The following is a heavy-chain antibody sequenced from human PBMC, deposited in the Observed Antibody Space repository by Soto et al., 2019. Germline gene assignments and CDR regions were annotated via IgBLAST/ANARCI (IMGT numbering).Heavy chain of an antibody. Sequence: QVQLQESGPGLVKPSQTLSLTCTVSGGSVSSVNYYWSWIRQPPGKGLEWIGYIYYSGSTYYNPSLKSRLTISIDTSKNQFSLKLSSVTAAGTAVYYCARETFYYDSRGPRPIDYWGQGTLVTVSS. CDR3: ARETFYYDSRGPRPIDY. CDR1: GGSVSSVNYY. CDR2: IYYSGST. J-gene: IGHJ4*02. V-gene: IGHV4-30-4*01. D-gene: IGHD3-22*01.